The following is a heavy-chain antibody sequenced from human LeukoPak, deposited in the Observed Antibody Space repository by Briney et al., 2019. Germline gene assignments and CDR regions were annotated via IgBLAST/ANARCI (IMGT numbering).Heavy chain of an antibody. Sequence: GGSLRLSCAASGFIFSSYWMHWVRQVPGKGLVWVSRITSEGSSTSYADSVKGRFTISRDNAKNTLYLQMNSLRAEDTAVYYCARGSSVVALDWGQGTLVTVSS. J-gene: IGHJ4*02. CDR2: ITSEGSST. CDR3: ARGSSVVALD. CDR1: GFIFSSYW. V-gene: IGHV3-74*01. D-gene: IGHD2-15*01.